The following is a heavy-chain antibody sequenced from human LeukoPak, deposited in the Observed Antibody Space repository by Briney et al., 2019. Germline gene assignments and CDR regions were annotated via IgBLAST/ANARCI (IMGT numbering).Heavy chain of an antibody. J-gene: IGHJ4*02. Sequence: GGSLRLSCAASGFTFSNSAMSWVRQAPGKGLEWVSVTSGSGGSSYYADSVKGRFTISRDNAKNSLYLQMNSLRAEDTAVYYCARDRSTMVRGALDYWGQGTLVTVSS. V-gene: IGHV3-23*01. CDR3: ARDRSTMVRGALDY. D-gene: IGHD3-10*01. CDR2: TSGSGGSS. CDR1: GFTFSNSA.